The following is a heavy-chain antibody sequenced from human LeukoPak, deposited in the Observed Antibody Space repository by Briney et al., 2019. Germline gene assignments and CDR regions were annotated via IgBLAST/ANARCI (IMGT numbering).Heavy chain of an antibody. D-gene: IGHD3-22*01. V-gene: IGHV4-4*07. CDR2: ISTGGST. J-gene: IGHJ1*01. CDR1: GASISSSY. CDR3: ARDQIYYVSSGYYYVTYLQH. Sequence: PSETLSLTCTVSGASISSSYCTWIRQPAGEGLEWIGRISTGGSTTYNPSFKSRVTMSVDMSKNQFSLKLTSVTAADTAVYYCARDQIYYVSSGYYYVTYLQHWGQGILVTVSS.